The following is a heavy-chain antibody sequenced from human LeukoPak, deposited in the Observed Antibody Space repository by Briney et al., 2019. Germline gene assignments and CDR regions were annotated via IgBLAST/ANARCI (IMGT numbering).Heavy chain of an antibody. CDR2: ISAYNGNT. CDR3: AREVPYDTSVYYQPFDF. CDR1: SYTCTSYG. J-gene: IGHJ4*02. Sequence: ASVKVSCKASSYTCTSYGISWVRQAPGQGLEWMGWISAYNGNTNYAQKLQGRVTMTTDTSTSTAYMELRSLRSDDTAVYYCAREVPYDTSVYYQPFDFWGQGTLVTVSS. V-gene: IGHV1-18*01. D-gene: IGHD3-22*01.